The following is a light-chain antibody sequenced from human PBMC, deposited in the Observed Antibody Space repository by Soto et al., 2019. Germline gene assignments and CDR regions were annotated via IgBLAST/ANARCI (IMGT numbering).Light chain of an antibody. V-gene: IGKV3-20*01. Sequence: IVLTAYPSTRSLFTGERANPSCLARQSVSSNLAWYQQKPGHPPRLLIYGASSRATGIPEWFSGSWAGTYITLTISILDPDDFASYYCQHFNSYPITFGQGTRLEIK. CDR2: GAS. CDR1: QSVSSN. J-gene: IGKJ5*01. CDR3: QHFNSYPIT.